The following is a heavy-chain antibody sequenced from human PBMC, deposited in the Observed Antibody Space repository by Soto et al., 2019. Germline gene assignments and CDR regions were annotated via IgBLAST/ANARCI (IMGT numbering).Heavy chain of an antibody. Sequence: QVLLVESGGGVVQPGRSLRLSCAASGFIFSSYGMHWVRQAPGNGLEWVAVMSYDRSNKYYADSVKGRFTISRDNSKNTLYLDMNSLRTEDTVRYYCAKGHPTDDYHGSGSIFYYGYAMDVWGQGTTVTVSS. CDR3: AKGHPTDDYHGSGSIFYYGYAMDV. CDR2: MSYDRSNK. J-gene: IGHJ6*02. D-gene: IGHD3-10*01. CDR1: GFIFSSYG. V-gene: IGHV3-30*18.